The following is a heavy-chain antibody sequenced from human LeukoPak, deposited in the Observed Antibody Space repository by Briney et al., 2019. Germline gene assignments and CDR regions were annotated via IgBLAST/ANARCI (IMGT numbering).Heavy chain of an antibody. V-gene: IGHV4-61*01. J-gene: IGHJ4*02. CDR2: IYYSGST. CDR3: ARDHYDYVWGSYRYFDY. D-gene: IGHD3-16*02. CDR1: GASVSSGSYY. Sequence: SETLSLTCTVSGASVSSGSYYWSWIRQPPGKGLEWIGYIYYSGSTNYNPSLKSRVTISVDTSKNQFSLKLSSVTAADTAVYYCARDHYDYVWGSYRYFDYWGQGTLVTVSS.